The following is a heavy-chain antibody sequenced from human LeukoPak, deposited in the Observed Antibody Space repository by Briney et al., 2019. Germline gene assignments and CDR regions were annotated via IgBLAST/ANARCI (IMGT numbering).Heavy chain of an antibody. D-gene: IGHD3-9*01. J-gene: IGHJ5*02. V-gene: IGHV4-59*01. Sequence: PSETLSLTCTVSGGSISSYYWSWIRQPPGKGLEWIGYIYYSGSTNYNPSLKSRVTISVDTSKNQFSLKLASVTAADTAVYYCAREGYYDILTGYYHNWFDPWGQGTLVTVSS. CDR3: AREGYYDILTGYYHNWFDP. CDR1: GGSISSYY. CDR2: IYYSGST.